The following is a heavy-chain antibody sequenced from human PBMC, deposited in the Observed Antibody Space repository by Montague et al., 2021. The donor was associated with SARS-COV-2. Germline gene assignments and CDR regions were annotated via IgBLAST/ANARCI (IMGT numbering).Heavy chain of an antibody. CDR2: INYSGSA. Sequence: SETLSLTCTVSGGSISSYYWNWIRQSPGKGLEWIGYINYSGSANYNPSLKSRVTISVDTSKNRLFLNLSSVTAADTAVYYCARRGVVVIPAVVEYYYGMDVWGQGTTVTVSS. CDR3: ARRGVVVIPAVVEYYYGMDV. CDR1: GGSISSYY. J-gene: IGHJ6*02. D-gene: IGHD2-2*01. V-gene: IGHV4-59*01.